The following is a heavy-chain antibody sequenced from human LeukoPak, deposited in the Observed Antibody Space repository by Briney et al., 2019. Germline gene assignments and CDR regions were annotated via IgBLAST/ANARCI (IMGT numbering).Heavy chain of an antibody. J-gene: IGHJ4*02. CDR3: ARGHPYGSGSYYLDY. D-gene: IGHD3-10*01. CDR2: ISYDGSNK. Sequence: PGGSLRLSCAASGFTFSSYAMHWVRQAPGKGLEWVAVISYDGSNKYYADSVKGRFTISRDNSKNTLYLQMNSLRAEDTAVYYCARGHPYGSGSYYLDYWGQGTLVTVSS. CDR1: GFTFSSYA. V-gene: IGHV3-30-3*01.